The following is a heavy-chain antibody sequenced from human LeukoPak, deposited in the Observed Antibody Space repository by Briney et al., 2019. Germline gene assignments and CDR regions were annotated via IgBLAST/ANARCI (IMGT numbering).Heavy chain of an antibody. J-gene: IGHJ4*02. V-gene: IGHV1-2*02. Sequence: ASVKVSCKASGYTFTRYYIHWVQQAPGQGLEGMGWINPNSGYTNYPQSFQGRITMTSHTSIRTAYMEMTRLTSDDTAMYYCTRDGQWGTDYWGRGTLVTVSS. CDR3: TRDGQWGTDY. CDR1: GYTFTRYY. CDR2: INPNSGYT. D-gene: IGHD6-19*01.